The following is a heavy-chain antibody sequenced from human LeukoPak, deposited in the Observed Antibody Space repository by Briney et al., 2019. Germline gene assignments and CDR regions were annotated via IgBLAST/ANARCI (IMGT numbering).Heavy chain of an antibody. J-gene: IGHJ1*01. CDR2: ISYDGSNK. CDR3: AKDRYSSGPEYFHH. Sequence: GGSLRLSCAAAGFTFSSYGMSWVRQAPGKGLEWVAVISYDGSNKYYADSVKGRFTISRDNSKNTLYLQMNSLRPEDTAVYYCAKDRYSSGPEYFHHWGQGTLVTVSS. V-gene: IGHV3-30*18. CDR1: GFTFSSYG. D-gene: IGHD6-19*01.